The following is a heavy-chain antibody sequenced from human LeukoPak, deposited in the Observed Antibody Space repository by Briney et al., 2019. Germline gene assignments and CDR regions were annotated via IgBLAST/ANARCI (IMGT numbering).Heavy chain of an antibody. D-gene: IGHD3-10*01. CDR1: GFTFKRYA. CDR3: ARGRSVYGSGSYSDY. V-gene: IGHV3-30*04. CDR2: MSYDGNFT. Sequence: GALRLSCAASGFTFKRYAMHWVRQAPGMGLEGVTIMSYDGNFTYYSDSVKGRFTISRDNSNDTLYLQTNSLRADDTAIYYCARGRSVYGSGSYSDYWGQGTLVTVSS. J-gene: IGHJ4*02.